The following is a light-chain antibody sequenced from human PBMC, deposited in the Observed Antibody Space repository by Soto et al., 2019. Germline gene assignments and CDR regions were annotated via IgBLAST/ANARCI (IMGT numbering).Light chain of an antibody. CDR1: QNIDSW. CDR3: QQYKSYPYI. Sequence: DIRMTQSPSTLSASVGDRVTITCRASQNIDSWLAWYQQKPGKAPKIMIYGATSLESGVPSRFSASGSGTEFTLTISSLQPDDFASYYCQQYKSYPYIFGQGTKLEIK. CDR2: GAT. J-gene: IGKJ2*01. V-gene: IGKV1-5*01.